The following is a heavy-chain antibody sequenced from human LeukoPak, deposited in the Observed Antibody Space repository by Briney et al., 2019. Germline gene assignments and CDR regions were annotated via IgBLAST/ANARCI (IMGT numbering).Heavy chain of an antibody. D-gene: IGHD5-24*01. CDR3: ARYNYGRGDY. J-gene: IGHJ4*02. V-gene: IGHV3-21*01. Sequence: GGSPGLSCAVSGFNFSRYYMNWVRQAPGKGLEWVSSISSSSSYIYYADSVKGRFTISRDNAKNSLYLQMNSLRAEDTAVYYCARYNYGRGDYWGQGTLVTVSS. CDR1: GFNFSRYY. CDR2: ISSSSSYI.